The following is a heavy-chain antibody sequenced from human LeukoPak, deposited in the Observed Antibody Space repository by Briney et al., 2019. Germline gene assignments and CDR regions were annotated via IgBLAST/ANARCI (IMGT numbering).Heavy chain of an antibody. Sequence: PSETLSLTCTVSGGSISGYYWTWIRQPPGKGLEWIGYIYYSGSTNYNPSLKSRVTISVDTSKDQFSLGLSSVTAADTAVYYCARLRGNFFPDYWGQGTLVTVSS. CDR2: IYYSGST. V-gene: IGHV4-59*01. CDR3: ARLRGNFFPDY. J-gene: IGHJ4*02. CDR1: GGSISGYY. D-gene: IGHD4-23*01.